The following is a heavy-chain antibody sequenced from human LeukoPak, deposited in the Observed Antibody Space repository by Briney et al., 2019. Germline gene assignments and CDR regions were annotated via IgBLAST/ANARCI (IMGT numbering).Heavy chain of an antibody. CDR1: GFTFSSYG. D-gene: IGHD2-2*01. CDR3: AREIVVVVPAALDY. Sequence: GGSLRLSCAASGFTFSSYGMDWVGQGPGKGVEWVAVISYDGSNKYYADSVKGRFTISRDNSKNTLYLQMNSLRAEDTAVYYCAREIVVVVPAALDYWGQGTLVTVSS. J-gene: IGHJ4*02. CDR2: ISYDGSNK. V-gene: IGHV3-30*04.